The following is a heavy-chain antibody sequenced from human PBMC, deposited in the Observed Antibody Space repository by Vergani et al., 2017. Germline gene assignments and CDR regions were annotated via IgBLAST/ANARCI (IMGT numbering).Heavy chain of an antibody. J-gene: IGHJ4*02. Sequence: EVELVQSGPEMRKPGESLKISCKGSEYSFGNYWIGWVRQMPGKGLEWMGIIYPADSDTRYSPSFQGQVPISADKSISTAFLQWDSLKASDTALYYCARHTTYTDSWGQGTLFTVSS. CDR3: ARHTTYTDS. V-gene: IGHV5-51*01. CDR2: IYPADSDT. CDR1: EYSFGNYW. D-gene: IGHD1-1*01.